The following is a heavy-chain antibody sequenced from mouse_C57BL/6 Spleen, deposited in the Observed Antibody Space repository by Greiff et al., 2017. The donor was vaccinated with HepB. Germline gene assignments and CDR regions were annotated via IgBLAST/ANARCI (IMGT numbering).Heavy chain of an antibody. CDR1: GYSFTGYY. J-gene: IGHJ2*01. CDR3: ARELGPGYFDY. D-gene: IGHD4-1*01. CDR2: INPSTGGT. V-gene: IGHV1-42*01. Sequence: VQLQQSGPELVKPGASVKISCKASGYSFTGYYMNWVKQSPEKSLEWIGEINPSTGGTTYNQKFKAKATMTVDKSSSTAYMQLKSLTSEDSAVYYCARELGPGYFDYWGQGTTLTVSS.